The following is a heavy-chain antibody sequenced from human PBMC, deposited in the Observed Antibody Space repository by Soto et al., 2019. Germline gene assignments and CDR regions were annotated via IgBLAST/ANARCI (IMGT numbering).Heavy chain of an antibody. CDR2: LYYSVTT. D-gene: IGHD1-26*01. CDR1: GASITGSHW. V-gene: IGHV4-4*02. CDR3: ASGSGSYPPAYYFYAMDV. Sequence: QVHLQESGPGLVEPSGTLSLTCVVSGASITGSHWWTWVRQAPGKGLEWIGELYYSVTTNYNPSLESRLTMSVDRPKNQFSLPLTSVTAADTAVYYCASGSGSYPPAYYFYAMDVWGRGATVIVSS. J-gene: IGHJ6*02.